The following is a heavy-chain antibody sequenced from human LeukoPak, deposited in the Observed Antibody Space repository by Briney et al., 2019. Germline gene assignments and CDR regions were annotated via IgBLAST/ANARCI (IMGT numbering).Heavy chain of an antibody. D-gene: IGHD3-10*01. CDR3: ARAAHTTYVLGRYYYYAMDV. Sequence: ASVKVSCKASGYTFTSYYVHWVRQAPGQGLEWMGIINPSGGSTSYAQKFQGRVTMTRDTSTSTVYMELSSLRSEDTAVYYCARAAHTTYVLGRYYYYAMDVWGQGTTVTVSS. CDR2: INPSGGST. V-gene: IGHV1-46*01. CDR1: GYTFTSYY. J-gene: IGHJ6*02.